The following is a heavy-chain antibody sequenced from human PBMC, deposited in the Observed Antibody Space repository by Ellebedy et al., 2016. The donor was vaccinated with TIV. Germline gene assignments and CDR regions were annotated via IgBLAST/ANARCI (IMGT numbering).Heavy chain of an antibody. V-gene: IGHV3-48*01. CDR3: AKGGPDSSFDRYSFDS. D-gene: IGHD6-6*01. CDR1: GFEFSFFT. CDR2: ISSSSSAK. Sequence: GESLKISCAASGFEFSFFTMIWVRQAPGEGLEWVAHISSSSSAKSYANSVKGRFTISRDKSKHTLYLHMSSLEAEDTAVYFCAKGGPDSSFDRYSFDSWGQGTLVTVSS. J-gene: IGHJ4*02.